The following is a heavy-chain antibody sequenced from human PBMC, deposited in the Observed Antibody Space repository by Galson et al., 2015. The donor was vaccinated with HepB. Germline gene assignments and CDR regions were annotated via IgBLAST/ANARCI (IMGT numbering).Heavy chain of an antibody. Sequence: SVKVSCKVSGYTLTELSMHWVRQAPGKGLEWMGGFDPEDGETIYAQKFQGRVTMTEDTSTDTAYMELSSLRSEDTAVYYCATGYSSSWGFDYWGQGTLVTVSS. CDR1: GYTLTELS. V-gene: IGHV1-24*01. CDR3: ATGYSSSWGFDY. J-gene: IGHJ4*02. D-gene: IGHD6-13*01. CDR2: FDPEDGET.